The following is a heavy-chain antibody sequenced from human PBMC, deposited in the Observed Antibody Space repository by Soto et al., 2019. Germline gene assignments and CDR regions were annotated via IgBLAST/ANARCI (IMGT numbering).Heavy chain of an antibody. D-gene: IGHD3-16*01. CDR3: GRGIVYVPPTPHDP. V-gene: IGHV1-18*01. CDR2: INAYNGNT. CDR1: GYSFTRYG. J-gene: IGHJ5*01. Sequence: QVQLVQSGAEVKNPGASVKVSCKASGYSFTRYGIGWARQAPGQGLEWMGWINAYNGNTNYAQNLQGRLTLTTDTPTTTPYMGLRSLKSNDTSLCACGRGIVYVPPTPHDPWGQGTMVTVSS.